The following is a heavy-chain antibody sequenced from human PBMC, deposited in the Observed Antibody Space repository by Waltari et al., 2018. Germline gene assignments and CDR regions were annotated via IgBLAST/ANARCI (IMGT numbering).Heavy chain of an antibody. CDR2: ISGYNGNT. J-gene: IGHJ6*02. Sequence: QVQLVQSVAQVKNPGASVKVSCKASGYTFTSYGISWVRPAPGQGLEWMGWISGYNGNTNYAQKLQGRVCMTTNTATSTAYMEMRNLRSEDAAVYYWARLPHIVVVTDEGFNGMDVWGQGTTVTVSS. V-gene: IGHV1-18*01. D-gene: IGHD2-21*02. CDR1: GYTFTSYG. CDR3: ARLPHIVVVTDEGFNGMDV.